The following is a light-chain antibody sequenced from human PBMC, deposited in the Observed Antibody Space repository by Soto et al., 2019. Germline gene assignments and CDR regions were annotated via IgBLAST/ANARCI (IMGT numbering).Light chain of an antibody. J-gene: IGLJ2*01. Sequence: QSALTQPASVSGSPGQSITLSCTGTSSDVGGYNYVSWYQQHPDKAPKLMIYEVSDRPSGVSNRFSGSKSGNTASLTISGLQAEDEADYYCSSYTSSSSVLFGGGTKLTVL. CDR2: EVS. V-gene: IGLV2-14*01. CDR3: SSYTSSSSVL. CDR1: SSDVGGYNY.